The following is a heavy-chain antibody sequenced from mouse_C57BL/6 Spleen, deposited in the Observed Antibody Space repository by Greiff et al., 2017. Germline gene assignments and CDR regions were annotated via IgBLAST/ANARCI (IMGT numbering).Heavy chain of an antibody. J-gene: IGHJ1*03. V-gene: IGHV1-50*01. CDR3: ARNYYGSSPYWYFDV. D-gene: IGHD1-1*01. CDR1: GYTFTSYW. Sequence: VQLQQPGAELVKPGASVKLSCKASGYTFTSYWMQWVKQRPGQGLEWIGELDPSDSYTNYNQKFKGKATLTVDTSSSTAYMQLSSLTSEDSAVYYCARNYYGSSPYWYFDVWGTGTTVTVSS. CDR2: LDPSDSYT.